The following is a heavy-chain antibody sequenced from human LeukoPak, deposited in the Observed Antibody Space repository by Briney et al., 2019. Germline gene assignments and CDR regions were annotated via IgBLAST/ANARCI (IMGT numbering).Heavy chain of an antibody. CDR3: ARVAPDRQQLWLKLPTDY. D-gene: IGHD5-18*01. V-gene: IGHV1-18*01. Sequence: AASVKVSCKASGYTFTSFGVSWVRQAPGEGLEWVGWVSASNGHTNYAQKFKGRVTMTTDTSTTTAFMDLRSLTSDDTAVYYCARVAPDRQQLWLKLPTDYWGQGTLVTVSS. CDR2: VSASNGHT. J-gene: IGHJ4*02. CDR1: GYTFTSFG.